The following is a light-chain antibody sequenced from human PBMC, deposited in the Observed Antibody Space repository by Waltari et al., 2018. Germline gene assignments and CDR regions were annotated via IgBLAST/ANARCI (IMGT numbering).Light chain of an antibody. Sequence: VLTQSPATLSLSPGDRAALSCRASQSIVEAIAWYQKRPGQHPRLLIYEASNRAQCIPARFSGSGSGTDFTLTIISLEPEDFAVYYCQQRRNWPLSFGQGTRLEIK. J-gene: IGKJ5*01. V-gene: IGKV3-11*01. CDR3: QQRRNWPLS. CDR2: EAS. CDR1: QSIVEA.